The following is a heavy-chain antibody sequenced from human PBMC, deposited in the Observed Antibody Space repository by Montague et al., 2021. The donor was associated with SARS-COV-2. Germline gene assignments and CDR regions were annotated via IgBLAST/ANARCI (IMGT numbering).Heavy chain of an antibody. D-gene: IGHD2-2*01. Sequence: SETLSLTCTVPGGSVTSGDYYWTWTRQPPGKGLEWIGYIYNTGRTNYNPSLKSRVTISMDTSKNQFSLKVDSVSAADTAVYYCATEMPAYDVFDIWGQGTVVTVSS. CDR2: IYNTGRT. CDR1: GGSVTSGDYY. V-gene: IGHV4-61*08. CDR3: ATEMPAYDVFDI. J-gene: IGHJ3*02.